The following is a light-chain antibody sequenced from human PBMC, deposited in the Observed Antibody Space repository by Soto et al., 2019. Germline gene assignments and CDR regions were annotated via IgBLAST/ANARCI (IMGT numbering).Light chain of an antibody. V-gene: IGKV3-15*01. CDR1: QSVSSS. J-gene: IGKJ1*01. Sequence: EVVMTQSPATLSVSPGERATLSCRASQSVSSSLAWYQQKPGQVPRLLIYGASTRAAGIPARFSGSGSGTEFTLTISSLQSEDFGVYYCQQYDNWPPWTFGRGTKVEIK. CDR3: QQYDNWPPWT. CDR2: GAS.